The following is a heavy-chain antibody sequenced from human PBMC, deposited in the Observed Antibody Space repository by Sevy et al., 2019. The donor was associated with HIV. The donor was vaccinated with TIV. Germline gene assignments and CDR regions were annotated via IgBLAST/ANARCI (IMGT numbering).Heavy chain of an antibody. V-gene: IGHV3-74*01. Sequence: GGSLRLSCAASGFTFNNYWLHWVRQAPGKGLVWVSRINNDGTSTIYSDSVKGRFTISRDNAKNTLYLQMNSLRDEDTAVYYCAREGQHGDYAAWCRGTLVTVSS. CDR3: AREGQHGDYAA. CDR2: INNDGTST. D-gene: IGHD4-17*01. CDR1: GFTFNNYW. J-gene: IGHJ4*02.